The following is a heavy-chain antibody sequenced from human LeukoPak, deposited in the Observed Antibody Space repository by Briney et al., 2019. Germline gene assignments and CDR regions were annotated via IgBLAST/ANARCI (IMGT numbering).Heavy chain of an antibody. CDR2: INPNSGGT. CDR3: ASGRTYCGGDCLPSDAFDI. D-gene: IGHD2-21*01. J-gene: IGHJ3*02. V-gene: IGHV1-2*02. Sequence: ASVKVSCKASGYTFTAYYMHGVRQAPGQGLEWLGWINPNSGGTNYAQKFQGRVTMTRDTSISTAYMELSRLRSDDTAVYYCASGRTYCGGDCLPSDAFDIWGQGTMVTVSS. CDR1: GYTFTAYY.